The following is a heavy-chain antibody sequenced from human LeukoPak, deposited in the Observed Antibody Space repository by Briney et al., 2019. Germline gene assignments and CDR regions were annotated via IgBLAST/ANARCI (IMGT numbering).Heavy chain of an antibody. V-gene: IGHV3-11*01. J-gene: IGHJ6*03. CDR3: ARVATTNDYDYYFYCVDV. CDR1: GFTFSEYK. CDR2: ISTSGSTK. D-gene: IGHD5-12*01. Sequence: RGSLSLSCAASGFTFSEYKMRWIRQPPGKGLEWVSSISTSGSTKNYTDSMKGRFTISRDKAKNSLFLQMNSLRAEDTAVNDCARVATTNDYDYYFYCVDVWGKGTTVTISS.